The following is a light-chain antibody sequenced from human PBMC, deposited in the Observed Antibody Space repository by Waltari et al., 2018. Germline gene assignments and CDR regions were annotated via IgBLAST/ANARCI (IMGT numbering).Light chain of an antibody. J-gene: IGKJ1*01. Sequence: EIVLTQSPATLSLSPGERATLSCRASQSVSSYLAWYQQMPGQAPRLLIHSASNRATGIPARFSGSGSGTDFTLTISSLEPEDFAVYYCQQRSNWPRMFGQGTKVEIK. CDR3: QQRSNWPRM. CDR2: SAS. V-gene: IGKV3-11*01. CDR1: QSVSSY.